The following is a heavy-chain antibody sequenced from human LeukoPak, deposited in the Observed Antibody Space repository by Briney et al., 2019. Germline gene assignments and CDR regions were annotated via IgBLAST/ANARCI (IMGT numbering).Heavy chain of an antibody. CDR2: IYSSGST. Sequence: PSQTLSLTCTVSGGSISSGGYYWSWIRQHPGKGRGWIGYIYSSGSTYYNPSLKSRVTMSVDTSENQFSLKLSSVTAADTAVYYCATTVGSYFDYWSQGTLVTVSS. D-gene: IGHD3-16*01. CDR1: GGSISSGGYY. CDR3: ATTVGSYFDY. V-gene: IGHV4-31*03. J-gene: IGHJ4*02.